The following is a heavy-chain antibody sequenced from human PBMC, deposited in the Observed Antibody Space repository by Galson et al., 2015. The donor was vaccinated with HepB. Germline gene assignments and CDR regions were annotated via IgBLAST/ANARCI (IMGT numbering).Heavy chain of an antibody. J-gene: IGHJ4*02. D-gene: IGHD2-2*03. CDR3: ARGGPLDIVVVPAAMYFDY. V-gene: IGHV3-7*03. CDR1: GFPFSSYW. CDR2: IKQDGSEK. Sequence: LRLSCAASGFPFSSYWMSWVRQAPGKGLEWVANIKQDGSEKYYVDSVKGRFTISRDNAKNSLYLQMNSLRAEDTAVYYCARGGPLDIVVVPAAMYFDYWGQGTLVTVSS.